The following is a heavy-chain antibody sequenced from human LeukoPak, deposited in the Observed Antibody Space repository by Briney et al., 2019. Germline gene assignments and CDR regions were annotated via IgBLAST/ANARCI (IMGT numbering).Heavy chain of an antibody. Sequence: ASVKVSCKASGYTFTGYYMHWVRQAPGIGLEWMGGFDPEDGETIYAQKFQGRVTMTEDTSTDTAYMELSSLRSEDTAVYYCATGSPLEYEYDSRSINHGLDVWGQGTTVTVSS. CDR1: GYTFTGYY. CDR2: FDPEDGET. CDR3: ATGSPLEYEYDSRSINHGLDV. V-gene: IGHV1-24*01. D-gene: IGHD3-22*01. J-gene: IGHJ6*02.